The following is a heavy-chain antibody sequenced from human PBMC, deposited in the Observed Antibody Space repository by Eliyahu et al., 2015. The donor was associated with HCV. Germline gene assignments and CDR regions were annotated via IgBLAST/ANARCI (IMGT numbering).Heavy chain of an antibody. D-gene: IGHD4-17*01. Sequence: QVQLVESGGGVVQPGRSLRLSXAASGFPFXSDGMPWVRQAPGKGLEWVAVIWYDGSNKYYADSVKGRFTISRDNSKNTLYLQMNSLRAEDTAVYYCARESGGLRFPLDYWGQGTLVTVSS. V-gene: IGHV3-33*01. J-gene: IGHJ4*02. CDR2: IWYDGSNK. CDR3: ARESGGLRFPLDY. CDR1: GFPFXSDG.